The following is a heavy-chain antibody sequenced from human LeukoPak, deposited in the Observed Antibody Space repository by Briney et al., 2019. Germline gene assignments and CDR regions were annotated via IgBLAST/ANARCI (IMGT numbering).Heavy chain of an antibody. CDR3: TTDPVFN. CDR2: IKQDGSEK. Sequence: GGSLRLSCAASGFTLSSYWMSWVRQAPGKGLEWVANIKQDGSEKYYVDSVKGRFTISRDNAKNSLYLQMNSLRAEDTAVYYCTTDPVFNWGQGTLVTVSS. D-gene: IGHD1-14*01. J-gene: IGHJ4*02. V-gene: IGHV3-7*01. CDR1: GFTLSSYW.